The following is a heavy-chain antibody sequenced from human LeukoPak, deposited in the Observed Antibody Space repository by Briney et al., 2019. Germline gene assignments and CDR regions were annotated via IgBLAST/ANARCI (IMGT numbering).Heavy chain of an antibody. CDR2: ISYDGSNK. D-gene: IGHD6-19*01. J-gene: IGHJ4*02. Sequence: GGSLRLSCAASGFTFSSYGMHWVRQALGKGLEWVAAISYDGSNKYCADSVKGRFTISRDNSKNTLYLQMNSLRAEDTAVYYCAKDRGSGWYYFDYWGQGTLVTVSS. CDR3: AKDRGSGWYYFDY. CDR1: GFTFSSYG. V-gene: IGHV3-30*18.